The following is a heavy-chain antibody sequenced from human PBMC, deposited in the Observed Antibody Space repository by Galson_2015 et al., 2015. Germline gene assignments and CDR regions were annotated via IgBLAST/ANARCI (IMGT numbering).Heavy chain of an antibody. D-gene: IGHD2-2*01. CDR3: ARVGDIVVVPAAIWSAFEI. CDR2: ISYDGGTK. CDR1: ELTFNRYG. J-gene: IGHJ3*02. Sequence: SLRLSCAASELTFNRYGMHWVRPAPGKGLGWPAVISYDGGTKYYADSVKGRFPISRDNSKTTLYLKMNSLRAEESAVYYCARVGDIVVVPAAIWSAFEIWGQGTMVTVSS. V-gene: IGHV3-30*03.